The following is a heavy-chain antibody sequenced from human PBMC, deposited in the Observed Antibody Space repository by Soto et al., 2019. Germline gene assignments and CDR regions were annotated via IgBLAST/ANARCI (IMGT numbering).Heavy chain of an antibody. CDR2: IYWDDDK. D-gene: IGHD3-3*01. V-gene: IGHV2-5*02. Sequence: QITLKESGPTLVKPTQTLTLTCTFSGFSLSTSGVGVGWIRQPPGKALEWLALIYWDDDKRYSPSLKSRLTITKDTSKNRVVLTMTNMDPVDTATYYCAHSKLITILGTYYYYGMDVWGQGTTVTVSS. CDR3: AHSKLITILGTYYYYGMDV. J-gene: IGHJ6*02. CDR1: GFSLSTSGVG.